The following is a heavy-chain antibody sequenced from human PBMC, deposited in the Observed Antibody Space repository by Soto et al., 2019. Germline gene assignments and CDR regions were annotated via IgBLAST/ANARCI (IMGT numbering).Heavy chain of an antibody. CDR1: GFTFSSHA. J-gene: IGHJ4*02. CDR2: VSASGANT. D-gene: IGHD6-13*01. Sequence: GGSLRLSCAASGFTFSSHAMSWVRQAPGKGLEWVSAVSASGANTFYADSVKGRFTISRDNSKNTLYLQMNSLRAEDTAVYYCAKESSIFDYRGQGTLLTVSS. CDR3: AKESSIFDY. V-gene: IGHV3-23*01.